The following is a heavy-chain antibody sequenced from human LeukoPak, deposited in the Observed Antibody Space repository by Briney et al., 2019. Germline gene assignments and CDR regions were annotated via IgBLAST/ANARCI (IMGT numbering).Heavy chain of an antibody. CDR3: ARDGRHYYGSGSYKY. Sequence: KAGVSLRPSCAASGFTFSSYSMNWVRQAPGKGLEWVSSISCSSSYIYYADSVKGRFTISRDNAKNSLYLQMNSLRAEDTAVYYCARDGRHYYGSGSYKYWGQGTLVTVSS. J-gene: IGHJ4*02. CDR1: GFTFSSYS. D-gene: IGHD3-10*01. V-gene: IGHV3-21*01. CDR2: ISCSSSYI.